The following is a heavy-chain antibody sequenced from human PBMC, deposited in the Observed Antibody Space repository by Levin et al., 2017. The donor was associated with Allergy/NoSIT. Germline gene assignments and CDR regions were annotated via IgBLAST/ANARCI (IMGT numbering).Heavy chain of an antibody. J-gene: IGHJ4*02. CDR1: GGTFGNYT. Sequence: SVKVSCKTSGGTFGNYTVPWVRQAPGQGLEWVGRIIPYLGIVNSAQKVQDRVTFKADKSTNTAYMELTSLTSEDTATYYCGLGRGGGYGIASWGQGTLVIVSS. D-gene: IGHD5-18*01. CDR2: IIPYLGIV. CDR3: GLGRGGGYGIAS. V-gene: IGHV1-69*02.